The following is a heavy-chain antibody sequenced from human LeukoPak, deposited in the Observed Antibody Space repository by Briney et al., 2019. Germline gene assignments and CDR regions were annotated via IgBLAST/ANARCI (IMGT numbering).Heavy chain of an antibody. CDR1: GFTFSIYD. J-gene: IGHJ4*02. D-gene: IGHD1-1*01. CDR2: ITRGVGST. CDR3: AKKGQADDDGKPD. Sequence: GGSLRLSCAASGFTFSIYDLSWVRQAPGKGLEWVSAITRGVGSTYYADSVKGRFTISRDNSKNTLYLQMNNLRVDDTAVYYCAKKGQADDDGKPDWGQGTLVTVSS. V-gene: IGHV3-23*01.